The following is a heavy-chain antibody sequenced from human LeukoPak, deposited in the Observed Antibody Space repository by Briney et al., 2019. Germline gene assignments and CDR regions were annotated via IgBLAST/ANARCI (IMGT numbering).Heavy chain of an antibody. CDR3: VRDGYYGHDSFDI. D-gene: IGHD3-10*01. Sequence: KAGGSLRLSCAASGFTFSSCGFNWVRQAPGKGLEWVSSIGPTGTDRYYADSVRGRFTISRDNAKNSMYLQMDSLRAEDTAVYYCVRDGYYGHDSFDIWGQGTMVTVSS. CDR2: IGPTGTDR. CDR1: GFTFSSCG. J-gene: IGHJ3*02. V-gene: IGHV3-21*01.